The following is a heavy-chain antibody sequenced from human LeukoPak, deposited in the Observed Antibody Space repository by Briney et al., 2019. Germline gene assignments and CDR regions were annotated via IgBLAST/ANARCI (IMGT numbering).Heavy chain of an antibody. Sequence: GGSLRLSCAASGFTFSSYAMSWVRQAPGKGLEWVSAISGSGGSTYYADSVKGRFTISRDNSKNTLYLQMNSLRVEDTAVYYCARDLYEVTEPLVDYWGQGTLVTVSS. CDR2: ISGSGGST. CDR3: ARDLYEVTEPLVDY. D-gene: IGHD2-21*02. J-gene: IGHJ4*02. CDR1: GFTFSSYA. V-gene: IGHV3-23*01.